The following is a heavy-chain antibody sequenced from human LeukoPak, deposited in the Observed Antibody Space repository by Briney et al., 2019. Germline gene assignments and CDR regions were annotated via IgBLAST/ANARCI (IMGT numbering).Heavy chain of an antibody. D-gene: IGHD1-26*01. J-gene: IGHJ4*02. CDR3: ARVPVGAGDGGY. V-gene: IGHV3-48*01. Sequence: SGGSLRLSCAASGFTFSSYSMNWVRQAPGKGLEWISYISSGRSTIYYTDSVKGRFTISGDNAKNSLYLQMNNLKAEDTAVYYCARVPVGAGDGGYWGQGTLVTVSS. CDR1: GFTFSSYS. CDR2: ISSGRSTI.